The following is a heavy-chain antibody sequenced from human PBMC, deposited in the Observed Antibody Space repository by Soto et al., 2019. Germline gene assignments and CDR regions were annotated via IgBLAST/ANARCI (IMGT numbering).Heavy chain of an antibody. CDR1: GYSFTSYW. Sequence: PGESLKISCKGSGYSFTSYWIGWVRQMPGKGLEWMGRIDPSDSYTNYSPSFQGHVTISADKSISTAYLQWSSLKASDTAMYYYASHGGRYYYGMDVWGQGTTVTVSS. J-gene: IGHJ6*02. CDR3: ASHGGRYYYGMDV. V-gene: IGHV5-10-1*01. CDR2: IDPSDSYT.